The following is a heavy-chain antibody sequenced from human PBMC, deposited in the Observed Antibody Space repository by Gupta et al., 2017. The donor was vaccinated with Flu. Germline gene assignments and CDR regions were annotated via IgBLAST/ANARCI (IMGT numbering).Heavy chain of an antibody. CDR3: ATSRTFDY. J-gene: IGHJ4*02. CDR2: INSDGTST. CDR1: GFTFSSYW. V-gene: IGHV3-74*03. D-gene: IGHD1-7*01. Sequence: EVQLVESGGGLVQPGGSLRLSCAASGFTFSSYWMHWVRQPPGKGLVWVSRINSDGTSTTYADSVKGRFTISRENAKNTLYLQMTSLRAEDTAVYYCATSRTFDYWGQGTLVTVSS.